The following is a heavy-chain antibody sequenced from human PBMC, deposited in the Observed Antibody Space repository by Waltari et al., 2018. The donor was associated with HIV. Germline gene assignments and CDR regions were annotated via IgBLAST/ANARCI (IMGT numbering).Heavy chain of an antibody. J-gene: IGHJ4*02. V-gene: IGHV3-53*01. D-gene: IGHD3-9*01. CDR2: IYSGGTT. CDR3: VGRNYDISH. Sequence: EVQLVESGGGLIQPGGSLSLSCVASGFNVSSNYMIWVRQAPGKGLEWVSVIYSGGTTYDADSVKGRFTISRDNSKNTLYLQMNSLRAEDTAVYYCVGRNYDISHWGQGTLVTVSS. CDR1: GFNVSSNY.